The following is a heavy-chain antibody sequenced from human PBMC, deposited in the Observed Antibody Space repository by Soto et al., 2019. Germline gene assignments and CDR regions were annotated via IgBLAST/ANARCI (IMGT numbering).Heavy chain of an antibody. Sequence: GASVKVSCKASGYTFTGYYMHWVRQAPGQGLEWMGWINPNSGGTNYAQKFQGWVTMTRDTSISTACMELSRLRSDDTAVYYCARGAITLPYYYGSGSSFPSSSWWFDPWGQGTLVTVSS. D-gene: IGHD3-10*01. V-gene: IGHV1-2*04. CDR1: GYTFTGYY. J-gene: IGHJ5*02. CDR3: ARGAITLPYYYGSGSSFPSSSWWFDP. CDR2: INPNSGGT.